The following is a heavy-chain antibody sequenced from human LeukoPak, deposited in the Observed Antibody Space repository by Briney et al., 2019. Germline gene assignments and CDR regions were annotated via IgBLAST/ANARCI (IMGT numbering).Heavy chain of an antibody. CDR2: VSGSGGST. Sequence: GGTLCLSCAASGYSFSSNTICWGCKPQGPGRGRASLVSGSGGSTCYADSVKGQFTISIDNSKNTLYLQMNSLRAEDTAVYYCAKTYSGSKLGGYYFDYWGQGTLVTVSS. CDR1: GYSFSSNT. J-gene: IGHJ4*02. CDR3: AKTYSGSKLGGYYFDY. D-gene: IGHD1-26*01. V-gene: IGHV3-23*01.